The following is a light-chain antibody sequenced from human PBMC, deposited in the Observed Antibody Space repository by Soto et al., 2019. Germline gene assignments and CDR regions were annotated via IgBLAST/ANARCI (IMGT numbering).Light chain of an antibody. CDR2: DVN. Sequence: QSVLTQPRSVSGSPGQSVTISCTGTSSDVGGYNYVSWYQQHPGKAPELIIYDVNKRPSGVPDRFSGSKSGNTASLTISGLQAEDEAEYYCCSYAGSYTVIVVFGGGTKLTVL. CDR3: CSYAGSYTVIVV. CDR1: SSDVGGYNY. J-gene: IGLJ2*01. V-gene: IGLV2-11*01.